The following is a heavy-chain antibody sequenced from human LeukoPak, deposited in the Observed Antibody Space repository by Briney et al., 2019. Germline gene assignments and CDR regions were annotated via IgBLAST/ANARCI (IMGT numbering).Heavy chain of an antibody. J-gene: IGHJ3*02. D-gene: IGHD2-2*01. Sequence: SETLSLTCAVYGGSFSGYYWSWIRQPPGKGLEWIGEINHSGSTNYNPSLKSRVTISVDTSKNQFSLKLSSVTAADTAVYYCARAPDLYIVVVPAAPSWAFDIWGQGTMVTVSS. V-gene: IGHV4-34*01. CDR2: INHSGST. CDR1: GGSFSGYY. CDR3: ARAPDLYIVVVPAAPSWAFDI.